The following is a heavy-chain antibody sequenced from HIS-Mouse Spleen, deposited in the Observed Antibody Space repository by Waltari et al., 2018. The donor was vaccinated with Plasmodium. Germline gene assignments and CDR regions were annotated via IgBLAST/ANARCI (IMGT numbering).Heavy chain of an antibody. J-gene: IGHJ2*01. D-gene: IGHD6-13*01. V-gene: IGHV3-7*01. CDR3: ASSWYWYFDL. CDR1: GLPFSSYW. Sequence: EVQLVESGGGLVQPGGSLRLSRAAPGLPFSSYWMSWVRQAPGKGLEWVANIKQDGSEKYYVDSVKGRFTISRDNAKNSLYLQMNSLRAEDTAVYYCASSWYWYFDLWGRGTLVTVSS. CDR2: IKQDGSEK.